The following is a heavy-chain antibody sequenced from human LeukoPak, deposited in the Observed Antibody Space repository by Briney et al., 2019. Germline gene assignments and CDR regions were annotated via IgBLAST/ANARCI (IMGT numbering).Heavy chain of an antibody. D-gene: IGHD6-19*01. CDR2: ISGYNGNT. CDR3: ARDEVAVAGKRVDY. CDR1: GHTFTTHG. V-gene: IGHV1-18*01. Sequence: EASVKVSCKASGHTFTTHGISWVRQAPGQGLEWMGWISGYNGNTNYAQKFQGRVTMTTDTSTSTAYMEVRSLRSDDTAVYYCARDEVAVAGKRVDYWGQGTLVTVSS. J-gene: IGHJ4*02.